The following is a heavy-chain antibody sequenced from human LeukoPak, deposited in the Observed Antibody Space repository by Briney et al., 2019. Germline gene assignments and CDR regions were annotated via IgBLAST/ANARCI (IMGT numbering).Heavy chain of an antibody. J-gene: IGHJ6*02. D-gene: IGHD3-9*01. CDR2: MNPNSGNT. CDR3: ASPTRPLIHYDILTGYRYYYYGMDV. CDR1: GYTFTSYD. Sequence: GASVKVSCKASGYTFTSYDINWVRQATGQGLEWMGWMNPNSGNTGYAQKFQGRVTMTRNTSISTAYMELSSLRSEDTAVYYCASPTRPLIHYDILTGYRYYYYGMDVWGQGTTVTVSS. V-gene: IGHV1-8*01.